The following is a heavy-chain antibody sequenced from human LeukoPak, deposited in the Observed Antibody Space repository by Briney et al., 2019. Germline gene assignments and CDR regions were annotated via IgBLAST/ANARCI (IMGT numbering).Heavy chain of an antibody. J-gene: IGHJ4*02. V-gene: IGHV3-48*04. Sequence: GGSLRLSCAASGFTFSSYSMNWVRQAPGKGLEWVSYISSSSSTKYYADSVKGRFTISRDNAKNSLYLQMNSLRAEDTAVYYCARDSDRRMRTMVRGVVDYWGQGTLVTVSS. CDR3: ARDSDRRMRTMVRGVVDY. CDR2: ISSSSSTK. D-gene: IGHD3-10*01. CDR1: GFTFSSYS.